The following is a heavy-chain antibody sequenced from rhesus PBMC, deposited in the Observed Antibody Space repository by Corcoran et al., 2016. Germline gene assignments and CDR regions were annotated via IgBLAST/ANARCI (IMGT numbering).Heavy chain of an antibody. V-gene: IGHV4-160*01. D-gene: IGHD1-1-1*01. CDR2: IYGSGGST. Sequence: QVQLQESGPGLVKPSETLSLTCAVSGGSISGYYWSLIRLPPGKGLEWIGRIYGSGGSTDNNPSLKSRVTISTDTSKNQFSLKLSSVTAADTAVYYCASRRISGLDYWGQGVLVTVSS. CDR3: ASRRISGLDY. J-gene: IGHJ4*01. CDR1: GGSISGYY.